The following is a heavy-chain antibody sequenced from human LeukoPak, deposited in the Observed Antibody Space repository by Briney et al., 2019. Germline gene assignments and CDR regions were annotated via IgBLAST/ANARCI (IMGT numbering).Heavy chain of an antibody. J-gene: IGHJ4*02. CDR2: IIPIFGTG. CDR3: ARGAYFDY. V-gene: IGHV1-69*01. Sequence: SGKSSSKPSGVTFSSYAISWVRQAPGQRLEWRGGIIPIFGTGSYAQQFQGRVTITPDGSTSTAYIELSSMRSEDTAVYYCARGAYFDYWGEGTLVTVSS. CDR1: GVTFSSYA.